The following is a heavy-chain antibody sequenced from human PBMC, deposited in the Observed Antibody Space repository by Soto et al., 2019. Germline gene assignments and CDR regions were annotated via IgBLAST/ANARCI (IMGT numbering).Heavy chain of an antibody. CDR3: GRTVAGKIDY. J-gene: IGHJ4*02. CDR1: A. D-gene: IGHD6-19*01. Sequence: ASNWDRQSPSRGLEWLGKTYYKSKWYNDYAVSVKSRIIINPGTSKNQFSLQLNAVTPEDTAVYYCGRTVAGKIDYWCLGTLVSVAS. V-gene: IGHV6-1*01. CDR2: TYYKSKWYN.